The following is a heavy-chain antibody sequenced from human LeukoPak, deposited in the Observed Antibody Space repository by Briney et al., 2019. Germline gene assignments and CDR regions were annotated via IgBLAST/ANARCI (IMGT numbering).Heavy chain of an antibody. Sequence: PGGSLRLSCAASGFAFNTYAMHWVRQAPGKGLEWVTLIWHDGSHKFYIDSVRGRFTISRDNSKNTVYLQMNGLRAEDTAVYYCARENLDSGSYPDFWGQGTLVTV. D-gene: IGHD3-10*01. CDR1: GFAFNTYA. J-gene: IGHJ4*02. CDR2: IWHDGSHK. V-gene: IGHV3-33*01. CDR3: ARENLDSGSYPDF.